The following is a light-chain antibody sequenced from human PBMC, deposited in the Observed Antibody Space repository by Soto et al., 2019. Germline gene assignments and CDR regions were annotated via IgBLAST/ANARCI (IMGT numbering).Light chain of an antibody. CDR2: EGT. CDR1: SSDVVTYNL. CDR3: YSFAGSTTFSYV. V-gene: IGLV2-23*03. J-gene: IGLJ1*01. Sequence: QSALTQPASVSGSPGQSISISCTGTSSDVVTYNLVSWYQQHPGKAPTVLIYEGTKRPSGVSNRFSGSKSGNTASLTISGLQTEDEADYSCYSFAGSTTFSYVFGPGTKVTVL.